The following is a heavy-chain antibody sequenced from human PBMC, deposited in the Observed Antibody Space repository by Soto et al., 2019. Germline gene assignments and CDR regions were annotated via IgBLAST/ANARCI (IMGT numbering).Heavy chain of an antibody. CDR2: ISGSGDRT. Sequence: EVQLLESGGGLVQPGGSLRLSCAASGITISSYPMSWVRQAPGKGLDWVSGISGSGDRTYYADSAKGRFTISKDTSRNSLSLQLDSLGVEDTAVYFCVKDDGGYPSTAPHWGQGTLVTVSS. D-gene: IGHD3-22*01. J-gene: IGHJ4*02. CDR1: GITISSYP. CDR3: VKDDGGYPSTAPH. V-gene: IGHV3-23*01.